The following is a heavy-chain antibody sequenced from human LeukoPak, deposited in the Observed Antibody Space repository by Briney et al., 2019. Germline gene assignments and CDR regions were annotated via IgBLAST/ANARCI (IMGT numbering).Heavy chain of an antibody. D-gene: IGHD6-19*01. J-gene: IGHJ4*02. Sequence: ASVKVSCKASGYTFTSNGISWVRQAPGQGLEWVGWIIVYNGNTNYAQNLQGRVTMTTDTSTSTAYMDLRSLRSDDTAVYYCARDKGGAYSTGWYDYWGQGTLVTVFS. V-gene: IGHV1-18*01. CDR1: GYTFTSNG. CDR2: IIVYNGNT. CDR3: ARDKGGAYSTGWYDY.